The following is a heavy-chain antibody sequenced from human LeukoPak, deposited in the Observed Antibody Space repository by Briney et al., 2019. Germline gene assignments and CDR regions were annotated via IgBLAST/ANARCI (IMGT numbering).Heavy chain of an antibody. Sequence: GASVKVSCKASGYTFTSYGISWVRQAPGQGLEGMGWISAYNGNTNYAQKLQGRVTMTTDTSTSTAYMELRSLRSDDTAVYYCATDKVIRQRYSGYDWKSRSFDYWGQGTLVTVSS. D-gene: IGHD5-12*01. V-gene: IGHV1-18*01. CDR2: ISAYNGNT. CDR1: GYTFTSYG. J-gene: IGHJ4*02. CDR3: ATDKVIRQRYSGYDWKSRSFDY.